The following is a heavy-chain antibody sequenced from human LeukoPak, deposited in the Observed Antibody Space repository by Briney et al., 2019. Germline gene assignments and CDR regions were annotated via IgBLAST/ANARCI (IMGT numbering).Heavy chain of an antibody. D-gene: IGHD4-11*01. J-gene: IGHJ4*02. CDR3: ARGMGYSNYYFDY. CDR2: IIPIFGIA. Sequence: ASVKVSCKASGYTFTSYGISWVRQAPGQGLEWMGRIIPIFGIANYAQKFQGRVTITADKSTSTAYMELSSLRSEDTAVYYCARGMGYSNYYFDYWGQGTLVTVSS. CDR1: GYTFTSYG. V-gene: IGHV1-69*04.